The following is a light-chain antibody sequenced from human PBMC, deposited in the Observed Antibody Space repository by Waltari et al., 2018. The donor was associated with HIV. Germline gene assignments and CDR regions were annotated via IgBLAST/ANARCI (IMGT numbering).Light chain of an antibody. CDR2: EAS. Sequence: ERATLSCRASQSVRSNFLAWYQQKPGQAPSLLISEASSRATGIPDRFSASGSATDFTLTITRLEPEDFAVYYCQQYGFPPMTFGQGTKVEI. V-gene: IGKV3-20*01. CDR3: QQYGFPPMT. CDR1: QSVRSNF. J-gene: IGKJ1*01.